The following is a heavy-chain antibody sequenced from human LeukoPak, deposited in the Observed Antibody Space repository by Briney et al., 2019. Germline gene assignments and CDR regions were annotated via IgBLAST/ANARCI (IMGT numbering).Heavy chain of an antibody. D-gene: IGHD4-17*01. CDR1: GFTFSSFD. Sequence: PGRSLRLSCAASGFTFSSFDMHWVRQAPGKGLEWVALIWYDGSNKYYTDSAKGRFTISRDNSKNTLYLQMNSLRAEDTAVYYCAKDGADYGREYYFDYWGQGTLVTVSS. V-gene: IGHV3-33*03. CDR3: AKDGADYGREYYFDY. J-gene: IGHJ4*02. CDR2: IWYDGSNK.